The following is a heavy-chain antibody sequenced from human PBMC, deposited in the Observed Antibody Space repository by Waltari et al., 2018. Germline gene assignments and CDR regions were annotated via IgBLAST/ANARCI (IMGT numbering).Heavy chain of an antibody. CDR3: SRRVTMVRGVRDAFDI. J-gene: IGHJ3*02. CDR1: GGSFSGYY. CDR2: INHSGST. V-gene: IGHV4-34*01. D-gene: IGHD3-10*01. Sequence: QVQLQQWGAGLLKPSETPSLTCAVYGGSFSGYYWSWIRQPPGKGLEWIGEINHSGSTNYNPSLKSRVTISVDTSKNQFSLKLSSVTAADTAVYYCSRRVTMVRGVRDAFDIWGQGTMVTVSS.